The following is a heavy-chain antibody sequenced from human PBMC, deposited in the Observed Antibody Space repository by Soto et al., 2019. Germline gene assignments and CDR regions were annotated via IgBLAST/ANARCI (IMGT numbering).Heavy chain of an antibody. CDR1: GFTFSSYG. CDR3: AKGWGSSSPCSYYYMDV. D-gene: IGHD6-6*01. V-gene: IGHV3-30*18. Sequence: QVQLVESGGGVVQPGRSLRLSCAASGFTFSSYGMHWVRQAPGKGLEWVAVISYDGSNKYYADSVKGRFTISRDNSKNTLYLQMNSLRAEDTAVYYCAKGWGSSSPCSYYYMDVWGKGTTVTVSS. CDR2: ISYDGSNK. J-gene: IGHJ6*03.